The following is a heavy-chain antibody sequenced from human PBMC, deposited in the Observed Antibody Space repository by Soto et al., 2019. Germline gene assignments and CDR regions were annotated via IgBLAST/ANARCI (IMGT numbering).Heavy chain of an antibody. Sequence: GESLKISCKGSGYSFTSYWISWVRQMPGKGLEWMGRIDPSDSYTNYSPSFQGHVTISADKSISTAYLQWSSLKASDTAMYYCARYPAYYYDSSGYYTLYYYGMDVWGQGTMVTVSS. CDR1: GYSFTSYW. V-gene: IGHV5-10-1*01. J-gene: IGHJ6*02. CDR2: IDPSDSYT. CDR3: ARYPAYYYDSSGYYTLYYYGMDV. D-gene: IGHD3-22*01.